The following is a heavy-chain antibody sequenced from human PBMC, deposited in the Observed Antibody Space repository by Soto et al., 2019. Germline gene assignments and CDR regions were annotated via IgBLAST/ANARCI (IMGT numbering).Heavy chain of an antibody. CDR2: IFSNDEK. J-gene: IGHJ4*02. CDR3: ARITVVVPAANAGSSWYLDYRVHFDY. CDR1: GFSLSNARMG. D-gene: IGHD2-2*01. V-gene: IGHV2-26*01. Sequence: QVTLKESGPVLVKPTETLTLTCTVSGFSLSNARMGVSWIRQPPGKALEWLAHIFSNDEKSYSTSLKSRLTISKDTSKSQVVLTMTNMDPVDTATYYCARITVVVPAANAGSSWYLDYRVHFDYWGQGTLVTVSS.